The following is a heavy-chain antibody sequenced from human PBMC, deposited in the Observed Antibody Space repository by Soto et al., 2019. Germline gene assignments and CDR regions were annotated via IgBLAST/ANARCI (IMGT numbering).Heavy chain of an antibody. J-gene: IGHJ6*02. CDR2: IGAGGDFI. V-gene: IGHV3-21*01. D-gene: IGHD2-21*02. CDR3: AGVWPEGDSRYYYSGLDV. Sequence: EVQLVESGGDLVKPGGSLRLSCVASGFNFNNYIMNWVRRAPGKGLEWVSSIGAGGDFIYYADSVRGRFTISRDNARNSLHPQTDSLPAGATALDYCAGVWPEGDSRYYYSGLDVWGQGTTVTVS. CDR1: GFNFNNYI.